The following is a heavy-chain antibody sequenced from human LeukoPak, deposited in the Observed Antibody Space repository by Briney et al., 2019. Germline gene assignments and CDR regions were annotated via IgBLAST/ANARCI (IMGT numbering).Heavy chain of an antibody. Sequence: GGSLTLSCAASGFTFTTNVITWVRQAPGKGLEWVAAIGADGGSTDYADSVRGRFTISRDNSKNNLFLQMNSLRAEDTALYYCARRVGGTPDYGGRGTLDTVSS. CDR1: GFTFTTNV. D-gene: IGHD3-16*01. CDR2: IGADGGST. CDR3: ARRVGGTPDY. V-gene: IGHV3-23*01. J-gene: IGHJ4*02.